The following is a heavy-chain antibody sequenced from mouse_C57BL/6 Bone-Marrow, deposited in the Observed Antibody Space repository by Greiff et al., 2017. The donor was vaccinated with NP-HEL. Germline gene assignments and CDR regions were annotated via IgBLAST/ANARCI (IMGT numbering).Heavy chain of an antibody. J-gene: IGHJ4*01. CDR2: ISNGGGST. CDR3: ARRDIYYYGSSRFFYAMDY. Sequence: DVMLVESGGGLVQPGGSLKLSCAASGFTFSDYYMYWVRQTPGKRLEWVAYISNGGGSTYYPDTLKGRFTLSRDNSTNTLYLQMSRLKSEDTAMYYCARRDIYYYGSSRFFYAMDYWGQGTSVTVSS. D-gene: IGHD1-1*01. V-gene: IGHV5-12*01. CDR1: GFTFSDYY.